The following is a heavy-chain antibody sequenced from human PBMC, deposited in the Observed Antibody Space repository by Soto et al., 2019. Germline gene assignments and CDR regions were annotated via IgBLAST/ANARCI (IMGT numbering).Heavy chain of an antibody. CDR2: IYPGDSDT. D-gene: IGHD6-13*01. J-gene: IGHJ6*02. V-gene: IGHV5-51*01. CDR1: GYSFTSYW. CDR3: ARTAAAGKYYYGMDV. Sequence: EVQLVQSGAEVKKPGESLKISCKGSGYSFTSYWIGWVRQMPGKGLECMGIIYPGDSDTRYSPSFQGQVTISADKSTSTAYLQWSSLKASDTAMYYCARTAAAGKYYYGMDVWGQGTTVTVSS.